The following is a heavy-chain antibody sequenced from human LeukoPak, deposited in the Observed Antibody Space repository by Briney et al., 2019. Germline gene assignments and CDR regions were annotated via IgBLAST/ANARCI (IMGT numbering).Heavy chain of an antibody. D-gene: IGHD3-9*01. CDR3: AKGSNDIAE. Sequence: GGSLRLSCAASGFIFSSFAMNWVRQAPGKGLEWVSIISGNGDTTYYADSVKGRFTISRDNSKNTLYLQMNSLRAEDTAVYYCAKGSNDIAEWGQGTLVTVSS. V-gene: IGHV3-23*01. J-gene: IGHJ4*02. CDR2: ISGNGDTT. CDR1: GFIFSSFA.